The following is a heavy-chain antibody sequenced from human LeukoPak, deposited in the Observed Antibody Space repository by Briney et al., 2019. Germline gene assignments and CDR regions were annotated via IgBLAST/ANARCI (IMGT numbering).Heavy chain of an antibody. CDR2: IWHDGINK. J-gene: IGHJ4*02. Sequence: GGSLRLSCAASGFTFSNYGMHWVRQAPGKGLEWVAVIWHDGINKDYADSVKGRFTIPRDNSKNTLYLQMNSLRVEDTAVYYCAKDHDFWGQGTLVTVSS. V-gene: IGHV3-33*06. D-gene: IGHD3-3*01. CDR3: AKDHDF. CDR1: GFTFSNYG.